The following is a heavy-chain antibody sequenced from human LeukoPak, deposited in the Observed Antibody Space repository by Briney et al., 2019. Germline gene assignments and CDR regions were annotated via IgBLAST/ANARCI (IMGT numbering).Heavy chain of an antibody. CDR1: GFTFDDYA. J-gene: IGHJ4*02. D-gene: IGHD3-22*01. CDR2: ISWNSGSI. Sequence: GGSLRLSCAGSGFTFDDYAMHWVRQAPGKGLEWVSGISWNSGSIGYADSVKGRFTISRDNTKNSLYLQMNSLRVEDTALYYCVKDVTYYDGSGYYHYIDYWGQGTLVTVSS. CDR3: VKDVTYYDGSGYYHYIDY. V-gene: IGHV3-9*01.